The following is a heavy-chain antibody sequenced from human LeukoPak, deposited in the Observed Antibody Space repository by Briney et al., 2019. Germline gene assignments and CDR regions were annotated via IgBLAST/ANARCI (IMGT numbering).Heavy chain of an antibody. V-gene: IGHV1-2*02. CDR3: ARGRGSYYEWFDP. CDR1: GYTFTGYY. CDR2: INPNSGGT. J-gene: IGHJ5*02. D-gene: IGHD1-26*01. Sequence: ASVKVSCKASGYTFTGYYMHWVRQAPGQGLEWMGWINPNSGGTNYAQKFQGRVTMTRDTSISTAYMELSRLRSDDTAVYYCARGRGSYYEWFDPWGQATLVTVSS.